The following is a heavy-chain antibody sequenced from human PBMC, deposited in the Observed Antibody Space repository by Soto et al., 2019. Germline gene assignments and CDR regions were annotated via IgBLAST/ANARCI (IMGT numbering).Heavy chain of an antibody. D-gene: IGHD3-22*01. Sequence: GESLKISCKGSGYSFAGYWITWVRQKPGKDLEWMGRIDPSDSQTYYSPSFRGHVTISVTKSITTVFLQWSSLRASDTAMYYCARQIYDSDTGPNFQYYFDSWGQGTPVTVSS. J-gene: IGHJ4*02. CDR2: IDPSDSQT. V-gene: IGHV5-10-1*01. CDR3: ARQIYDSDTGPNFQYYFDS. CDR1: GYSFAGYW.